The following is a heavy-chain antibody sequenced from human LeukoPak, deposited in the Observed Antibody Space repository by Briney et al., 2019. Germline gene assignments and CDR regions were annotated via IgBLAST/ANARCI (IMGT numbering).Heavy chain of an antibody. V-gene: IGHV1-8*01. CDR3: ARDLSGSGSSIYFDY. Sequence: ASVKVSCKASGYTFTSYDINWVRQATGQGLEWMGWMNPNSGNTGYAQKFQGRVTMTRDTSTSTVYMELSSLRSEDTAVYYCARDLSGSGSSIYFDYWGQGTLVTVSS. CDR1: GYTFTSYD. D-gene: IGHD3-10*01. CDR2: MNPNSGNT. J-gene: IGHJ4*02.